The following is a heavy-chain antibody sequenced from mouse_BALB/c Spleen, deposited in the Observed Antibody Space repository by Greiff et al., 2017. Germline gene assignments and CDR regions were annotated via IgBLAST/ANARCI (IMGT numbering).Heavy chain of an antibody. CDR1: GYTFTSYW. Sequence: VQLQESGAELAKPGASVKMSCKASGYTFTSYWMHWVKQRPGQGLEWIGYINPSTGYTEYNQKFKDKATLTADKSSSTAYMQLSSLTSEDSAVYYCAYYAMDYWGQGTSVTVSS. CDR3: AYYAMDY. J-gene: IGHJ4*01. V-gene: IGHV1-7*01. CDR2: INPSTGYT.